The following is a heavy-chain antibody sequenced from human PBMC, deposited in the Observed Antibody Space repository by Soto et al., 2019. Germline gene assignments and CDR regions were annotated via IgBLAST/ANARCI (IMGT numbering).Heavy chain of an antibody. CDR1: RFSLSTYW. Sequence: EVQLVESGGSLVQPGGSLRLSCAVSRFSLSTYWMHWVRQAPGKGLMWVSRINSDGGITNYADSVKGRFTISRDNAKNTLYLQMNSLRADDTSVYYSARDLGKYDRHYFDNWGQGTLVTVSS. V-gene: IGHV3-74*01. J-gene: IGHJ4*02. CDR2: INSDGGIT. D-gene: IGHD3-9*01. CDR3: ARDLGKYDRHYFDN.